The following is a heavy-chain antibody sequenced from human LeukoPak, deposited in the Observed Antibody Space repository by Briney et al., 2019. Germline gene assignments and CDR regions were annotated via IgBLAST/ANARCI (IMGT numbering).Heavy chain of an antibody. V-gene: IGHV3-30*03. CDR3: ARTREQWQVLDY. CDR1: GFTFHTYA. Sequence: PGGSLRLSCAPSGFTFHTYAMSWVRQAPGKGLEWVAVISHEGSSKYYADSVKGRFTISRDNSKNMVYLQMNSLRVEDTAVYYCARTREQWQVLDYWGQGTLVTVSS. CDR2: ISHEGSSK. J-gene: IGHJ4*02. D-gene: IGHD6-19*01.